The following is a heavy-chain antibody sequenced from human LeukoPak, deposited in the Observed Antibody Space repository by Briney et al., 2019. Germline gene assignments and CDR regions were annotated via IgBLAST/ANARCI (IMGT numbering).Heavy chain of an antibody. CDR2: ISWNSGSI. CDR3: AKDRGGSGHYWFDY. CDR1: GFTFDDYA. V-gene: IGHV3-9*01. D-gene: IGHD6-19*01. J-gene: IGHJ4*02. Sequence: GRSLRLSCAASGFTFDDYAMHWVRQAPGKGLEWVSGISWNSGSIGYADSVKGRFTISRDNAKNSLYLQMNSLRAEDTALYYCAKDRGGSGHYWFDYWGQGTLVTVSS.